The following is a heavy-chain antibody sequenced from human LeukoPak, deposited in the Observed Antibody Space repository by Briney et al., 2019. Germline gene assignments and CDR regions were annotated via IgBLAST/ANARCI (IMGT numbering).Heavy chain of an antibody. CDR3: AKGHTYGMT. CDR1: GFTFSDFY. Sequence: PGGSLRLSCAASGFTFSDFYMSWLRLTPGKGLEWVSYIGPTGSPTDYADSVKGRFTVSRDNAKDTLYLQMNNLGVEDTAVYYCAKGHTYGMTWGQGNLVTVSS. CDR2: IGPTGSPT. V-gene: IGHV3-11*01. D-gene: IGHD5-18*01. J-gene: IGHJ1*01.